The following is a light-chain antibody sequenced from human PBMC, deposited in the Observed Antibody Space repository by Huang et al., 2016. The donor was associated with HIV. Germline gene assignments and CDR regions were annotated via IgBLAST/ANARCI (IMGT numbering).Light chain of an antibody. J-gene: IGKJ5*01. CDR1: QSVRSN. CDR2: GAS. CDR3: QQYTNWPRT. V-gene: IGKV3-15*01. Sequence: EIVMTQSPATLSVSPGERATLYCRASQSVRSNLAWYQQKPGQATRLLIYGASTRATGIQARFSGSGSGTECTLTISSLQSEDFAGYYCQQYTNWPRTFGQGTRLEIK.